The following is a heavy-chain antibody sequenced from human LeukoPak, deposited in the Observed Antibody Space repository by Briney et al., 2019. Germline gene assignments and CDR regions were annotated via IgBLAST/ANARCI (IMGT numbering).Heavy chain of an antibody. D-gene: IGHD2-2*01. CDR3: ARIEDIVVVPWYFDY. CDR1: ELMFSSYA. V-gene: IGHV3-23*01. Sequence: GGSLRLSCAASELMFSSYAMSWVRQAPGKGLEWVSAISGSGRSTYYADSVKGRFTISRDNSKNTLYLQMNSLRAEDTAVYYRARIEDIVVVPWYFDYWGQGTLVTVSS. CDR2: ISGSGRST. J-gene: IGHJ4*02.